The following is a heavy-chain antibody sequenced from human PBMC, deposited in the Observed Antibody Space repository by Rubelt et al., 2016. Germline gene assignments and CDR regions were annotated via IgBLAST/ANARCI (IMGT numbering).Heavy chain of an antibody. CDR1: GYSFTTYY. V-gene: IGHV1-46*01. D-gene: IGHD3-10*01. CDR2: INPSGGST. CDR3: ARGSRGSGSYYDYGMDV. Sequence: GASVKISCKASGYSFTTYYMHWVRQAPGQGLEWMGIINPSGGSTNYAQKFQGRVTMTRDTSTSTVYMELSSLRSEDTAVYYCARGSRGSGSYYDYGMDVWGQGTTVTVSS. J-gene: IGHJ6*02.